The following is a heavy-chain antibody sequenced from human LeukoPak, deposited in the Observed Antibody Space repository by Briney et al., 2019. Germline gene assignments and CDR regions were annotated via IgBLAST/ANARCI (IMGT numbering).Heavy chain of an antibody. CDR3: ARVHDSTGYYHYFDS. D-gene: IGHD3-22*01. CDR1: GFTFSTYP. CDR2: ISYHGSSE. V-gene: IGHV3-30*04. J-gene: IGHJ4*02. Sequence: GGSLRLSCEASGFTFSTYPMHWVRQAPDKGLEWVAMISYHGSSEYYADSVKGRFTISRDNSKNTLYLQMNNPRVEDTAMYYCARVHDSTGYYHYFDSWGQGTLVTVSS.